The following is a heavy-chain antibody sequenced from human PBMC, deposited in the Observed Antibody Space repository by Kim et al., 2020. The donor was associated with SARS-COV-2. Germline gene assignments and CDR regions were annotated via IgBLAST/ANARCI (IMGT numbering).Heavy chain of an antibody. CDR2: ISYDGSNK. J-gene: IGHJ4*02. CDR3: ARDSSYDILTGYYFGTPDY. CDR1: GFTFSSYA. V-gene: IGHV3-30*04. D-gene: IGHD3-9*01. Sequence: GGSLRLSCAASGFTFSSYAMHWVRQAPGKGLEWVAVISYDGSNKYYADSVKGRFTISRDNSKNTLYLQMNSLRAEDTAVYYCARDSSYDILTGYYFGTPDYWGQGTLVTVSS.